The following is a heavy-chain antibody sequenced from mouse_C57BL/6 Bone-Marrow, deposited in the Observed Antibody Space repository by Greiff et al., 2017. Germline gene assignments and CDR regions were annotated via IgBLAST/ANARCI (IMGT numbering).Heavy chain of an antibody. V-gene: IGHV1-55*01. D-gene: IGHD4-1*01. CDR2: IYPGSGST. Sequence: QVQLQQPGAELVKPGASAKMSCKASGYTFTSYWITWVKQRPGQGLEWIGDIYPGSGSTKYNEKFKSKATLTVDTSSSTAYMQLSSLTSEESAVYYCARSPDWAGYFDDWGTGTTVTVSS. CDR3: ARSPDWAGYFDD. CDR1: GYTFTSYW. J-gene: IGHJ1*03.